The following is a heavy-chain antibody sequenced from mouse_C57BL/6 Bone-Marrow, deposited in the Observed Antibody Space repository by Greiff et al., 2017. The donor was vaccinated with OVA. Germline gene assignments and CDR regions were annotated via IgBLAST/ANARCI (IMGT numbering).Heavy chain of an antibody. D-gene: IGHD1-1*01. V-gene: IGHV4-1*02. J-gene: IGHJ3*01. CDR3: ARQGYYGSSLFAY. CDR1: GVDFSRYW. Sequence: EVMLVESGGGLVQPGGSLKLSCAASGVDFSRYWMSWVRQAPGKGLEWIGEINPDSSTINYTPFLKDKFIISRDNAKNTLYLQMSTVRSEDTALYYCARQGYYGSSLFAYWGQGTLVTVSA. CDR2: INPDSSTI.